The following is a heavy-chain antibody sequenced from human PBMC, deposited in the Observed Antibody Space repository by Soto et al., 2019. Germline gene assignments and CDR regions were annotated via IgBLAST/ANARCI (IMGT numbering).Heavy chain of an antibody. V-gene: IGHV4-61*01. D-gene: IGHD5-12*01. CDR2: IYYTGST. Sequence: SETLSLTCTVSGGSVSSTTHYWSWIRQSPGKGLEWIAYIYYTGSTKYNPSLQSRVTISVDTSKNQFSLKLSSVTAADTAVYYCARHTYISGHGLDYWGQGTLVTVSS. CDR1: GGSVSSTTHY. J-gene: IGHJ4*02. CDR3: ARHTYISGHGLDY.